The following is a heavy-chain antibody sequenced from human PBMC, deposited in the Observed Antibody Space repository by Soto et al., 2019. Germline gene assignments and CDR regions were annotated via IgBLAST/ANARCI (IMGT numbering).Heavy chain of an antibody. J-gene: IGHJ3*02. Sequence: PSETLSLTCTVSGGSISSGGYYWSWIRQHPGKGLEWIGYIYYSGSTYYNPSLKSRVTISVDTSKNQFSLKLSSVTAADTAVYYCASGDSSGYRMYAFDIWGQGTMVTVSS. D-gene: IGHD3-22*01. CDR3: ASGDSSGYRMYAFDI. CDR1: GGSISSGGYY. CDR2: IYYSGST. V-gene: IGHV4-31*03.